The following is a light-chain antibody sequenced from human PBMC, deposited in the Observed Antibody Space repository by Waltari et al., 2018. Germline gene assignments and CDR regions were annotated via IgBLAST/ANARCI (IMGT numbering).Light chain of an antibody. CDR2: DAS. Sequence: DIQMTQSPSSLVASLGDRVTITCQASQDISHYLNWYQQKPGKAPKLLIYDASNLETGVPSRFSGSGSGTDFTFTISSLQPEDIATYYCQQYDNRPPLTFGGGTKVEIK. J-gene: IGKJ4*01. CDR3: QQYDNRPPLT. CDR1: QDISHY. V-gene: IGKV1-33*01.